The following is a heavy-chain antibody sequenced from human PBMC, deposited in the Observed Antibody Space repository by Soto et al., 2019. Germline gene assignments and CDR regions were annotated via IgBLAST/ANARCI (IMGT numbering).Heavy chain of an antibody. V-gene: IGHV3-7*01. CDR2: MNQDGSES. CDR3: ARLSTSAGRRDLAC. CDR1: GFSLSSYW. Sequence: EVQLVESGGGLVQPGGSLRLSCAASGFSLSSYWMSWVRQAPGKGLEWVANMNQDGSESDYVGSVKGRFTFTRDNANNVLYLQMNSLRAEDTAVYYCARLSTSAGRRDLACWGQGTLVTVSS. J-gene: IGHJ4*02.